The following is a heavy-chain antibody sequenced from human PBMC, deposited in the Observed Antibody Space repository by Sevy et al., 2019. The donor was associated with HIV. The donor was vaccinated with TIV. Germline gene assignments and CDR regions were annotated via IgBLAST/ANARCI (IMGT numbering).Heavy chain of an antibody. J-gene: IGHJ4*02. Sequence: ASVKVSCKVSGYTLTKLSMHWVRQAPGKGLEWMGRFDPEDGETIYAQKFQGRVTMTEDTPTDTAYMELSSLRYEDTAVYYCASAREYYEDSSGYLDYWGQGTLVTVSS. D-gene: IGHD3-22*01. CDR2: FDPEDGET. V-gene: IGHV1-24*01. CDR3: ASAREYYEDSSGYLDY. CDR1: GYTLTKLS.